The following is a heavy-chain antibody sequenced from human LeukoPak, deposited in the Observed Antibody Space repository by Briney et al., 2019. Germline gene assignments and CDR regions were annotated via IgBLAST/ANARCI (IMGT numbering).Heavy chain of an antibody. V-gene: IGHV4-59*01. CDR3: AREGYYDSSGPDAFDI. D-gene: IGHD3-22*01. J-gene: IGHJ3*02. Sequence: KASETLSLTCTVSGGSISSYYWSWIRQPPGKGLEWIGCIYYSGSTNYNPSLKSRVTISVDTSKNQFSLKLSSVTAADTAVYYCAREGYYDSSGPDAFDIWGQGTMVTVPS. CDR1: GGSISSYY. CDR2: IYYSGST.